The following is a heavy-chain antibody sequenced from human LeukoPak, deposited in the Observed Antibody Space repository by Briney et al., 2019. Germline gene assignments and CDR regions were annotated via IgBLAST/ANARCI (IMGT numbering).Heavy chain of an antibody. CDR3: AKRADGCSGVSCYYYYMDV. D-gene: IGHD2-15*01. CDR2: ISGVGDST. V-gene: IGHV3-23*01. CDR1: GFTFSNYV. J-gene: IGHJ6*03. Sequence: PGGSLRHSCSASGFTFSNYVLNWVCQAPGKGLEWVSTISGVGDSTYYAESVKSRFTMPIVNSNNKVYLEMNSLSVEDTAIYYCAKRADGCSGVSCYYYYMDVWGQGTTVTVSS.